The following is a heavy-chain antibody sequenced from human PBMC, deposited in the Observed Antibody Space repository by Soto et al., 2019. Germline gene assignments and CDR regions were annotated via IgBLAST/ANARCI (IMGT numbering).Heavy chain of an antibody. Sequence: KQSQTLSLTCAISGDSVSSNSAAWNWIRQSPSRGLEWLGRTYYRSKWYNDYAVSVKSRITINPDTSKNQFPLQLNSVTPEDTAVYYCAREGRYYDSSGYYPPEYYGMDVWGQGTTVTVSS. D-gene: IGHD3-22*01. J-gene: IGHJ6*02. V-gene: IGHV6-1*01. CDR2: TYYRSKWYN. CDR3: AREGRYYDSSGYYPPEYYGMDV. CDR1: GDSVSSNSAA.